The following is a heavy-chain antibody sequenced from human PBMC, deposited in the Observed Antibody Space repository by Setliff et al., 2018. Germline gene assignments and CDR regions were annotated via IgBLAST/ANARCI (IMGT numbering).Heavy chain of an antibody. V-gene: IGHV1-3*01. D-gene: IGHD2-15*01. CDR2: INAANGKT. J-gene: IGHJ4*02. CDR1: GYTFTLYY. CDR3: ASAEVVVAP. Sequence: GASVKVSCKASGYTFTLYYLHWVRQAPGQGLEWMGWINAANGKTKYSQKFQGRATITRDTSASTVYMELSNLRYEDTAVYYCASAEVVVAPWGQGTLVTVSS.